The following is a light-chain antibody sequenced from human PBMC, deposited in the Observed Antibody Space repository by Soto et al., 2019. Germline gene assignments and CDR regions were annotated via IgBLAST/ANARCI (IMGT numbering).Light chain of an antibody. CDR2: DAS. Sequence: DIQMTQSPSTLSAYVGDRVTNTCRVSQIFSSLLAWYQQKPGNALKFLIYDASILESVVPSRFSGSGSGTEFSLTISSLQLDDFATYYCQQYNSYWTFGQGTKV. CDR3: QQYNSYWT. CDR1: QIFSSL. V-gene: IGKV1-5*01. J-gene: IGKJ1*01.